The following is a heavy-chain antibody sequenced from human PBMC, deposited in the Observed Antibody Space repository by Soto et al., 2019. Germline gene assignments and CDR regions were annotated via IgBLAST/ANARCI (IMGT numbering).Heavy chain of an antibody. CDR3: ARGPLNDFWSGYYYYYYYGMDV. V-gene: IGHV1-69*06. CDR1: GRTFSSYA. Sequence: GASVKVSCRASGRTFSSYAISWVREAPGQGLEWIGGIIPIFGTANYAQKFQGRVTITADKSTSTAYMELSSLRSEDTAVYYCARGPLNDFWSGYYYYYYYGMDVWGQGTTVTVSS. CDR2: IIPIFGTA. J-gene: IGHJ6*02. D-gene: IGHD3-3*01.